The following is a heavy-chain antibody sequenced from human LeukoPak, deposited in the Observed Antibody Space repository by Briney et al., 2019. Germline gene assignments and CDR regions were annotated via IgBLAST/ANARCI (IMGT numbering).Heavy chain of an antibody. Sequence: GGSLRLSCAASGFTFSSYAMSWVRQAPGKGLEWVSAISGSGGSTYYADSVKGRFTISRDNSKNTVYLQMNSLRAEDTAIYYCAKDPVYCSGGSCYSDPYYFDYWGQGTLVTVSS. CDR2: ISGSGGST. J-gene: IGHJ4*02. CDR1: GFTFSSYA. CDR3: AKDPVYCSGGSCYSDPYYFDY. V-gene: IGHV3-23*01. D-gene: IGHD2-15*01.